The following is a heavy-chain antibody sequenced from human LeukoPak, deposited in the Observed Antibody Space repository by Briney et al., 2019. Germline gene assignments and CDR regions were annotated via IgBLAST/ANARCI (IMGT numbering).Heavy chain of an antibody. CDR1: GGSISSGGYY. Sequence: PSETLSLTCTVSGGSISSGGYYWSWIRQHPGKGLEWIGYISYSGSTYYNPSLKSRVTISVDTSKNQFSLKLSSVTAADTAVFYCAGQTPEGAIFDYWGQGTLVTVSS. CDR3: AGQTPEGAIFDY. D-gene: IGHD3-16*01. V-gene: IGHV4-31*03. J-gene: IGHJ4*02. CDR2: ISYSGST.